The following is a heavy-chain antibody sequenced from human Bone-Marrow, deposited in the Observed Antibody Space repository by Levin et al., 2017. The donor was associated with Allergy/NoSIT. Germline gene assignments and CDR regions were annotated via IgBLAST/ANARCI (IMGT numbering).Heavy chain of an antibody. CDR1: GDSVTSYFAA. J-gene: IGHJ6*02. CDR3: ARDPEYSTRDYYYGMDV. D-gene: IGHD6-13*01. V-gene: IGHV6-1*01. Sequence: SQTLSLTCVISGDSVTSYFAAWNWIRLSPSRGLEWLGRTYYRSKWYHDYALSVRSRITINSDTSKNQFSLQLNSVTPEDTAVDYCARDPEYSTRDYYYGMDVWGQGTTVTVSS. CDR2: TYYRSKWYH.